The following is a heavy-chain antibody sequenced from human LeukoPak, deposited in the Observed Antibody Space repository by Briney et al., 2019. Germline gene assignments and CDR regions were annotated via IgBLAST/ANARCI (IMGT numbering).Heavy chain of an antibody. CDR2: ISWNSGSI. D-gene: IGHD2-21*02. CDR1: GFTFDDYS. CDR3: AKDSSFGDSWEYFDY. V-gene: IGHV3-9*01. Sequence: SLRLSCAASGFTFDDYSMHWVRHAPRKGLEWVSGISWNSGSIGYADSVKGRFTISRDNAKNPLYLQMNRLRAEDTALYYCAKDSSFGDSWEYFDYWGQGTLVTVSS. J-gene: IGHJ4*02.